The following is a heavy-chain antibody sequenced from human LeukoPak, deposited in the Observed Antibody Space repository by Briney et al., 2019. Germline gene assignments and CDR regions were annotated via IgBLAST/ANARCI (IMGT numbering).Heavy chain of an antibody. V-gene: IGHV3-23*01. J-gene: IGHJ4*02. CDR1: GFTFSSFA. Sequence: GGSLRLSCAASGFTFSSFAMSWVRQPPGKGLEWVSSISGSGESTYYADYVKGRFTVSRDNSKNSLNLRLNSLRAEDTAVYYFAKDAICQYRPYYFDCWGQGPLVTVSS. CDR3: AKDAICQYRPYYFDC. D-gene: IGHD2-2*01. CDR2: ISGSGEST.